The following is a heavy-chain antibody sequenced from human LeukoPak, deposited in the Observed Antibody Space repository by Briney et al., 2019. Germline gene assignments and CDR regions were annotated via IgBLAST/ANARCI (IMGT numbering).Heavy chain of an antibody. D-gene: IGHD1-26*01. V-gene: IGHV1-18*04. CDR1: GYTFTGYY. J-gene: IGHJ5*02. CDR3: ARSPYGRWFDP. Sequence: GASVKVSCKASGYTFTGYYMHWVRQAAGQGLEWMGWINPNSGNTNYAQKLQGRVTMTTDTSTSTAYMELRSLRSDDTAVYYCARSPYGRWFDPWGQGTLVTVSS. CDR2: INPNSGNT.